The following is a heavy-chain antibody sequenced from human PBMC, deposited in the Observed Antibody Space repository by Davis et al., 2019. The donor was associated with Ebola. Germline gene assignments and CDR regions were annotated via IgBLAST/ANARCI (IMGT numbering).Heavy chain of an antibody. Sequence: GESLKISCAASGFTFSNYAMTWVRQAPGKGLEWVSIISGSGGSTYYADSVKGRFTISRDNAQNTLYLQMNSLRAEDTAVYYCAREGTIRGVNFDYWGQGTLVTVSS. CDR2: ISGSGGST. CDR1: GFTFSNYA. J-gene: IGHJ4*02. CDR3: AREGTIRGVNFDY. V-gene: IGHV3-23*01. D-gene: IGHD3-10*01.